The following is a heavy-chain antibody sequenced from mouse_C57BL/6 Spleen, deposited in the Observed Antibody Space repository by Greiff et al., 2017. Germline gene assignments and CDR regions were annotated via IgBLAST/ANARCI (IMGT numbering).Heavy chain of an antibody. Sequence: VQLQQSGAELVKPGASVKLSCTASGFNFTDYYMHWVKQRTEQGLEWIGRIDPEDGETKYAPKFQGKATITADTSSNTAYLQLSSLTSGDTAVYYGAKRSTTGVATDFDYWGQGTTLTVSS. D-gene: IGHD1-1*01. J-gene: IGHJ2*01. CDR1: GFNFTDYY. CDR2: IDPEDGET. CDR3: AKRSTTGVATDFDY. V-gene: IGHV14-2*01.